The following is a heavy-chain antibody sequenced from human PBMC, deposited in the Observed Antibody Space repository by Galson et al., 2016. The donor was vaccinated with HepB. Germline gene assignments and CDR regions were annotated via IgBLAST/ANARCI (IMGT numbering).Heavy chain of an antibody. CDR3: ASTVVYGYYFDY. CDR2: IYHSGST. V-gene: IGHV4-4*02. Sequence: TLSLTCAVSGGSISNINWWSWVRQPPGKGLEWIGEIYHSGSTNYNPSLRSRVTISVDKSKNQFSLKLSSVTAADTAVYYCASTVVYGYYFDYWGQGTLVAVSS. CDR1: GGSISNINW. J-gene: IGHJ4*02. D-gene: IGHD4-23*01.